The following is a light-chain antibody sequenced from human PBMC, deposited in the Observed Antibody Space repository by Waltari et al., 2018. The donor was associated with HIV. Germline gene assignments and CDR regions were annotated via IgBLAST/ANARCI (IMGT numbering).Light chain of an antibody. CDR3: QSFDSSLNGIL. J-gene: IGLJ2*01. Sequence: QSVLTQPPSVSGAPGQRVAISCTGGGSNMGAVYDVHWYQQLPGTAPKLLIYGNTNRPSGVPDRFSGSKSGTSASLAITGLQAEDEADYYCQSFDSSLNGILFGGGTKLTVL. V-gene: IGLV1-40*01. CDR2: GNT. CDR1: GSNMGAVYD.